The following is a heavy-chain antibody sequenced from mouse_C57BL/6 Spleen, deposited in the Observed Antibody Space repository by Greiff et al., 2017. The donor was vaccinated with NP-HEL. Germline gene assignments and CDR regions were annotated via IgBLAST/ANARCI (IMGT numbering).Heavy chain of an antibody. CDR3: ARHYYGSRDYAMDY. CDR1: GFTFSSYT. Sequence: DVMLVESGGGLVKPGGSLKLSCAASGFTFSSYTMSWVRQTPEKRLEWVATISGGGGNTYYPDSVKGRFTISRDNAKNTLYLQMSSLRSEDTALYYCARHYYGSRDYAMDYWGQGTSVTVSS. V-gene: IGHV5-9*01. D-gene: IGHD1-1*01. CDR2: ISGGGGNT. J-gene: IGHJ4*01.